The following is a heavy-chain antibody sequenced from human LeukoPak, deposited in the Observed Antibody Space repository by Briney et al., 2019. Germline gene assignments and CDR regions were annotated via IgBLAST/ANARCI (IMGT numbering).Heavy chain of an antibody. CDR1: GFTFSSYS. CDR2: ITSSSSYI. V-gene: IGHV3-21*01. CDR3: ASLMSGYGPRRLDY. D-gene: IGHD3-3*01. Sequence: GGSLRLSCAASGFTFSSYSMNWVRQAPGKGLEWVSSITSSSSYIYYADSVKGRFTISKDNAKNSLYLQMNSLRAEDTAVYYCASLMSGYGPRRLDYWGQGTLVTVSS. J-gene: IGHJ4*02.